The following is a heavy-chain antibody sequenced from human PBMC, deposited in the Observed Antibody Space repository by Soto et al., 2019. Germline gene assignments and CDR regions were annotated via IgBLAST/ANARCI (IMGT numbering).Heavy chain of an antibody. CDR3: ARDRGRGVECFGTCYSSYFDP. D-gene: IGHD2-15*01. CDR1: GFTFSTYW. V-gene: IGHV3-7*01. CDR2: IKEDGSAK. Sequence: ESGGGLVQPGGSLRLSCAASGFTFSTYWMSWVRQAPGKGLEWVANIKEDGSAKSYVDSVKGRFTISRDNAKNSLCLQMNSVRAEDTAVYHCARDRGRGVECFGTCYSSYFDPWGQGTLVTVSS. J-gene: IGHJ5*02.